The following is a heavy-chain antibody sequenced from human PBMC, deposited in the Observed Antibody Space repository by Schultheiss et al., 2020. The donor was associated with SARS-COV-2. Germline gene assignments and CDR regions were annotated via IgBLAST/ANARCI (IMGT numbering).Heavy chain of an antibody. Sequence: SQTLSLTCTVSGGSVSSGSYYWSWIRQPPGKGLEWIGEINHSGSTNYNPSLKSRVTISVDTSKNQFSLKLSSVTAADTAVYYCARAIKIFYCSGGSCYSDWFDPWGQGTLVTVSS. CDR2: INHSGST. D-gene: IGHD2-15*01. CDR3: ARAIKIFYCSGGSCYSDWFDP. CDR1: GGSVSSGSYY. V-gene: IGHV4-61*01. J-gene: IGHJ5*02.